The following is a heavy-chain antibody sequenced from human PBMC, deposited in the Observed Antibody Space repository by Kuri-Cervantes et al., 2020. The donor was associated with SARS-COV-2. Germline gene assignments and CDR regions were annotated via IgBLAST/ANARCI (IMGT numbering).Heavy chain of an antibody. Sequence: GESLKISCAASGFTFSSYAMSWVRQAPGKGLEWVGFIRSKAYGGTTEYAASVKGRFTISRDDSKSIAYLQMNSLKTEDTAVYYCTRNDFWSGYYFDYWGQGTLVTVSS. CDR1: GFTFSSYA. CDR2: IRSKAYGGTT. D-gene: IGHD3-3*01. CDR3: TRNDFWSGYYFDY. J-gene: IGHJ4*02. V-gene: IGHV3-49*04.